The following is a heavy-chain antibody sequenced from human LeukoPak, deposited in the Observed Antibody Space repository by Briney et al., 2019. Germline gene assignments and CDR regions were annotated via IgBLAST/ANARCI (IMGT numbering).Heavy chain of an antibody. D-gene: IGHD3-10*01. V-gene: IGHV1-18*01. Sequence: WASVTVSCKASGYTFTSYGISWVRQAPGQGLEWMGWISAYNGNTNYAQKLQGRVTMTTDTSTSTAYMELRSLRSDDTAVYYCARDLGYYYGSGSYYPSPFDYWGQGTLVTVSS. CDR2: ISAYNGNT. J-gene: IGHJ4*02. CDR3: ARDLGYYYGSGSYYPSPFDY. CDR1: GYTFTSYG.